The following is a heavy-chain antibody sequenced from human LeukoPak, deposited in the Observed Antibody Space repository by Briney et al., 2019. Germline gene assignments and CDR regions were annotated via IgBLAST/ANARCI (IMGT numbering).Heavy chain of an antibody. CDR3: AREEVSFQVGAIAS. V-gene: IGHV6-1*01. Sequence: SQTLSLTCAISGDIVSINSAAWNWIRQSPSRGLEWLGRTYYRSKWYNDYAVSVKSRITINPDTSKNQFSLQLNSVTPEDTAVYYCAREEVSFQVGAIASWGQGTLVTVSS. D-gene: IGHD1-26*01. CDR2: TYYRSKWYN. J-gene: IGHJ4*02. CDR1: GDIVSINSAA.